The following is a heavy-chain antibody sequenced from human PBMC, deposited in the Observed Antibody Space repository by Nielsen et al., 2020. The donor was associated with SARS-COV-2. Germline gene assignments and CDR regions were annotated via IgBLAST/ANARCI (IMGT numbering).Heavy chain of an antibody. CDR1: GGSISSYY. CDR3: AREGALRFPI. J-gene: IGHJ6*02. CDR2: IYYSGST. V-gene: IGHV4-59*01. Sequence: SETLSLTCTVSGGSISSYYWSWIRQPPGKGLEWIGYIYYSGSTNYNPSLKSRVTISVDTSKNQFSLKLSSVTAADTAVYYCAREGALRFPIWGQGTTVTVSS. D-gene: IGHD3-3*01.